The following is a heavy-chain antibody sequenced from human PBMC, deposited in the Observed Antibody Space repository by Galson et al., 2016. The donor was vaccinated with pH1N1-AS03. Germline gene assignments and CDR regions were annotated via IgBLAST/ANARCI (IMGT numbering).Heavy chain of an antibody. CDR3: VRRSPWATVGTYYFDY. V-gene: IGHV3-23*01. J-gene: IGHJ4*02. CDR1: GFTFSTYA. CDR2: ISASGGDT. D-gene: IGHD4-23*01. Sequence: SLRLSCAASGFTFSTYAMSWVRQAQGMGLEWVSSISASGGDTYYAGSVKGRFIISRDNSRNTVSLQMNSLRDDDTAVYYCVRRSPWATVGTYYFDYWGQGTLVTVSS.